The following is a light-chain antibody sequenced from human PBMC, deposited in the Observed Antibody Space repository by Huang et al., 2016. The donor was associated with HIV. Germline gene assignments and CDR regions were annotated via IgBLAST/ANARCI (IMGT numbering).Light chain of an antibody. CDR1: HSITTN. CDR3: QEYNNWPPYT. Sequence: EKVMTQSPATLSVSPGERATLSCTASHSITTNLAWYQKKPGQPPRLLSYDASTRATGVPDRFSGSGSGTEFTLTISSLQSEDFAVYYCQEYNNWPPYTFGQGTKVEIE. CDR2: DAS. J-gene: IGKJ2*01. V-gene: IGKV3-15*01.